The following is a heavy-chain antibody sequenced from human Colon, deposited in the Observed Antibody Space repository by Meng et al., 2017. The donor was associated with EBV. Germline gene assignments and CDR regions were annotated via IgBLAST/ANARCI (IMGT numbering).Heavy chain of an antibody. J-gene: IGHJ4*02. CDR1: DCFSNSGDYY. CDR2: IYYTGST. Sequence: SDTCCFSYTASDCFSNSGDYYWKWIGQPRGKGLKWIGYIYYTGSTYYTPSLKSRVNISTETSNNQFSLRLSSVTGAETAVYYCARNDYFDYWGQGTLVTVSS. V-gene: IGHV4-30-4*01. CDR3: ARNDYFDY.